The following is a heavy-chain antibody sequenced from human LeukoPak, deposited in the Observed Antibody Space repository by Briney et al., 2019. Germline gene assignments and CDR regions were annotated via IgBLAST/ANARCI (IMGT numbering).Heavy chain of an antibody. Sequence: SETLSLTCAVYGDSLSGYYWSWIRQPPGKGLEWIGEINYSGSTTYNPSLKSRVTISVDTSRNQFSLKLSSVTAADTAVYYRARVRAAAGPFYFDYWRQGTLVTVSS. CDR3: ARVRAAAGPFYFDY. CDR2: INYSGST. D-gene: IGHD6-13*01. J-gene: IGHJ4*02. V-gene: IGHV4-34*01. CDR1: GDSLSGYY.